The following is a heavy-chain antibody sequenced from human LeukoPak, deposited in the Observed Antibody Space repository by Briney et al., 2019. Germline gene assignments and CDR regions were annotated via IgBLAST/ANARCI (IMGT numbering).Heavy chain of an antibody. D-gene: IGHD1-26*01. CDR2: INHSGST. J-gene: IGHJ4*02. CDR1: GGSFSGYY. CDR3: ARICRMVGATTSPFFDY. Sequence: SETLSLTCAVYGGSFSGYYWSWIRQPPGKGLEWIGEINHSGSTNYNPSLKSRVTISVDTSKNQFSLKLSSVTAADTAVYYCARICRMVGATTSPFFDYWGQGTLVTVSS. V-gene: IGHV4-34*01.